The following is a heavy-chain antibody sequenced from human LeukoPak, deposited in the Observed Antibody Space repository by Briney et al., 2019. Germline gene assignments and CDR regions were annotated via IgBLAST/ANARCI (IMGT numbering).Heavy chain of an antibody. V-gene: IGHV3-7*01. CDR1: GFTFSSYE. J-gene: IGHJ4*02. D-gene: IGHD5-24*01. Sequence: GGSLRLSCAASGFTFSSYEMNWVRQAPGKGLEWVANMKQDGSEKYYVDSVKGRFTISRDNAKNSLYLQMNSLSAEDTATYYCARDRRDGYNVLDYWGQGTLVTVSS. CDR3: ARDRRDGYNVLDY. CDR2: MKQDGSEK.